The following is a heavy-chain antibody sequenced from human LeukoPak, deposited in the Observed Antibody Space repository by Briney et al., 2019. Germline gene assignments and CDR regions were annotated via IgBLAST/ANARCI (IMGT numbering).Heavy chain of an antibody. J-gene: IGHJ4*02. CDR3: AKDKIWGEDYFDY. Sequence: GGSLRLSCAASGFTFSNYGMHWVRQAPGKGLEWVAFIRYDGTNKYSADSVKGRFTISIDNSKNTLYLQMNSLRAEDTAVYYCAKDKIWGEDYFDYWGQGTLVTVSS. CDR2: IRYDGTNK. D-gene: IGHD3-16*01. CDR1: GFTFSNYG. V-gene: IGHV3-30*02.